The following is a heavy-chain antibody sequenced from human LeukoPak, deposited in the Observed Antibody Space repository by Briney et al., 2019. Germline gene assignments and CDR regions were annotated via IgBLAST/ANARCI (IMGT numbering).Heavy chain of an antibody. CDR1: GFTFRGHS. J-gene: IGHJ4*02. CDR2: ISSSSSYI. V-gene: IGHV3-21*01. CDR3: ARGSRVSDY. D-gene: IGHD3-10*01. Sequence: GGSLRLSCAASGFTFRGHSLNWVGRGPGKGLDGVSSISSSSSYIYYADSVKGRFTISRDNAKNSLYLQMSSLRAEDTAVYYCARGSRVSDYWGQGTLVTVSS.